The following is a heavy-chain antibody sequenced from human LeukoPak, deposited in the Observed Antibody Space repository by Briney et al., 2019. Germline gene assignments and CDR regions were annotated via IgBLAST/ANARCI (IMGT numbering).Heavy chain of an antibody. CDR2: IIPIFGTA. D-gene: IGHD6-19*01. J-gene: IGHJ4*02. Sequence: SVKVSCKASGGTFSSYAISWARQAPGQGLEWMGRIIPIFGTANYAQKFQGRVTITTDESTSTAYMELSSLRSEDTAVYYCARGDVAGEEWAPDYWGQGTLVTVSS. CDR1: GGTFSSYA. CDR3: ARGDVAGEEWAPDY. V-gene: IGHV1-69*05.